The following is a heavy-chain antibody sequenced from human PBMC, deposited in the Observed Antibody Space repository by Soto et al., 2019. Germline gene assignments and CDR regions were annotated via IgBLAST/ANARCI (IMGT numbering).Heavy chain of an antibody. Sequence: QVQLVESGGGVVQPGRSLRLSCAASGFTFSSYAMHWVRQAPGKGLEWVAVISYDESKKYYADSVKGRFTISRDNSKNTLYLQMNSLRAEDTAVYYCVREVVAPEDYYYGMDVWGQGTTVTVSS. CDR2: ISYDESKK. CDR3: VREVVAPEDYYYGMDV. D-gene: IGHD2-15*01. V-gene: IGHV3-30-3*01. CDR1: GFTFSSYA. J-gene: IGHJ6*02.